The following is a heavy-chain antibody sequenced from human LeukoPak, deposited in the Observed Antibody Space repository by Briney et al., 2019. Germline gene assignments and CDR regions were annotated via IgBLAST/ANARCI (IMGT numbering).Heavy chain of an antibody. D-gene: IGHD5-18*01. J-gene: IGHJ4*02. Sequence: PGGSLRLSCAASGFTFSSYWMSWVRQAPGKGLEWVANIKQDGSEKYYVDSVKGRFTISRDNAKNSLYLQMNSLGADDTAVYYCASLDRAMVYFDYWGQGTLVTVSS. CDR3: ASLDRAMVYFDY. V-gene: IGHV3-7*03. CDR2: IKQDGSEK. CDR1: GFTFSSYW.